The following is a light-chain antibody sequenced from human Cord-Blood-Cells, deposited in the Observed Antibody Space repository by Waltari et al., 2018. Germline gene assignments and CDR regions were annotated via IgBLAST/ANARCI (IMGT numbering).Light chain of an antibody. CDR3: QQRSNWPPLT. CDR1: QSVSRY. J-gene: IGKJ5*01. Sequence: DIVLTQSTATLSLSPGERATLSCRASQSVSRYLAWYQQKPGQAPRLLIYDASNRATGIPARFSGSGSGTDFTLTISSLEPEDFAVYYCQQRSNWPPLTFGQGTRLEIK. CDR2: DAS. V-gene: IGKV3-11*01.